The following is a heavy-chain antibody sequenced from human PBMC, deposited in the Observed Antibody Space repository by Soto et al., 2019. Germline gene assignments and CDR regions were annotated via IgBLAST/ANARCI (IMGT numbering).Heavy chain of an antibody. CDR1: GYTFTGYY. J-gene: IGHJ6*02. Sequence: ASVKVSCKASGYTFTGYYMHWVRQAPGQGLEWMGWINPNSGGTNHAQKLQGRVTMTTDTSTSTAYMELRSLRSDDTAVYYCARDLARYCSGGSCYPRRHGMDVWGQGTTVTVSS. D-gene: IGHD2-15*01. V-gene: IGHV1-2*02. CDR2: INPNSGGT. CDR3: ARDLARYCSGGSCYPRRHGMDV.